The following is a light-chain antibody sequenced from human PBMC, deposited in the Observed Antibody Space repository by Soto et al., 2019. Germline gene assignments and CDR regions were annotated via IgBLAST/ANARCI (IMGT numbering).Light chain of an antibody. CDR2: DAA. CDR3: HQRRNWPLP. V-gene: IGKV3-11*01. CDR1: QSLNRH. Sequence: EIVLTQSPTTLSLSPGERATLSCRASQSLNRHLAWYEQKPGQAPRLLLYDAANSATDIPARFSGSGSGTDFTPICSNLDPEDFAVYSCHQRRNWPLPFGGGNKVEIK. J-gene: IGKJ4*01.